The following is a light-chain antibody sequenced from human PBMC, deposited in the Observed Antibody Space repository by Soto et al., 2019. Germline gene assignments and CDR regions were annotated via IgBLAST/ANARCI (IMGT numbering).Light chain of an antibody. CDR1: QSVSSN. Sequence: EIVMTQFPATLSVSPGARATLSCRASQSVSSNLAWYQQKPGQAPRLLIYGASTRATGIPARFSGSGSGTEFTLTISSLQSEDFAVYYCQQYNNWPITFGQGTRLEI. V-gene: IGKV3-15*01. J-gene: IGKJ5*01. CDR3: QQYNNWPIT. CDR2: GAS.